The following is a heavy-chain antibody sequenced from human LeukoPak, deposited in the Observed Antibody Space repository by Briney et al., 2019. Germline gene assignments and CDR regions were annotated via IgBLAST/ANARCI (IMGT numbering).Heavy chain of an antibody. Sequence: GGSLRLSCAASGFTLSKYWMLWVRQAPGKGLESVSRINTDGTVTTYADSVKGRFTVSRDNADNTMFLQMNSVRDEDTAVYYCATKQWLAPPPDSWGQGTPVTVSS. CDR3: ATKQWLAPPPDS. V-gene: IGHV3-74*01. CDR2: INTDGTVT. J-gene: IGHJ4*02. CDR1: GFTLSKYW. D-gene: IGHD6-19*01.